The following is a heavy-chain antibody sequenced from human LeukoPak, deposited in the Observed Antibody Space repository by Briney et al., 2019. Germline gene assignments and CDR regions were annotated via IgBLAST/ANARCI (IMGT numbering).Heavy chain of an antibody. Sequence: PGGSLRLSCAASGFTFSGYSMNWVRQGPGKGLVWVSRINSDGSTTSYADSVKGRFTISRDNAKNTLFLQMNSLRAEDTAVYYCARDRAVAAPGAGSVDYWGQGTLVTVSS. V-gene: IGHV3-74*01. CDR3: ARDRAVAAPGAGSVDY. D-gene: IGHD6-13*01. CDR1: GFTFSGYS. J-gene: IGHJ4*02. CDR2: INSDGSTT.